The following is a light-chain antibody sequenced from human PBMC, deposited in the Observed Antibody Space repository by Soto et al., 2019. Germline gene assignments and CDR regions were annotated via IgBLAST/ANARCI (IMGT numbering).Light chain of an antibody. Sequence: DIVMTQSPLSLPVTPGEPSSISCSSSHRLLHINGYNYLDWYLQKPGQSPQLLIYLGSNRSSGVPDRFSGSGSGTDFTLKISRVEAEDVGVYYCMQALQTLSITFGQGTRLEI. CDR3: MQALQTLSIT. CDR2: LGS. J-gene: IGKJ5*01. CDR1: HRLLHINGYNY. V-gene: IGKV2-28*01.